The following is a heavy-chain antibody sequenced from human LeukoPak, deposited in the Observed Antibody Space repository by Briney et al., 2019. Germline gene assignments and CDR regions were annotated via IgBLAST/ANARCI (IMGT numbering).Heavy chain of an antibody. CDR3: ARHRAYCGGDCLGHTPLDWEFDY. CDR2: IYYSGST. J-gene: IGHJ4*02. V-gene: IGHV4-59*08. D-gene: IGHD2-21*02. CDR1: GGSISSYY. Sequence: SETLSLTCTVSGGSISSYYWSWIRQPPGKGLEWIGYIYYSGSTNYNPSLKSRVTISVDTSKNQFSLKLSSVTAADTAVYYCARHRAYCGGDCLGHTPLDWEFDYWGQGTLVTVSS.